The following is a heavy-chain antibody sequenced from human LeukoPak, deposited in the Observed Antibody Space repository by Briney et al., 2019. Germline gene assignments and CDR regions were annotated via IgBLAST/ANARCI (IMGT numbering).Heavy chain of an antibody. CDR1: GFTFSDYY. Sequence: PGGSLRLSCAAAGFTFSDYYVSWIRQAPGKGLEWVSYISSSGSTRYYADSVKGRFTISRDNAKNSLYLQMNSLRAEDTAVYYCARDGHYYDSSGFMGYWGQGTLVTGSS. J-gene: IGHJ4*02. CDR2: ISSSGSTR. V-gene: IGHV3-11*04. CDR3: ARDGHYYDSSGFMGY. D-gene: IGHD3-22*01.